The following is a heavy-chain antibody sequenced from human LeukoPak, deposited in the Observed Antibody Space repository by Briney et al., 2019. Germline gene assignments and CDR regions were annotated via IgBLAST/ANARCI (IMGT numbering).Heavy chain of an antibody. CDR2: INSDGSST. Sequence: PGGSLRLSCAASGFTFSSYWMHWVRQAPGKGLVWVSRINSDGSSTSYADSVKGRFTISRDNAKNTLYLQMNSLRAEDTAVYYCARAMNIKVGATSFDYWGQGTLVTGSS. J-gene: IGHJ4*02. D-gene: IGHD1-26*01. V-gene: IGHV3-74*01. CDR1: GFTFSSYW. CDR3: ARAMNIKVGATSFDY.